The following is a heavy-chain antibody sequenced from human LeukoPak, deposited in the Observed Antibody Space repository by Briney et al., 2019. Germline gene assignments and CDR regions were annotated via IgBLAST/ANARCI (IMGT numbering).Heavy chain of an antibody. CDR1: RFSFSDYY. D-gene: IGHD4-17*01. V-gene: IGHV3-11*04. Sequence: GGSLRLSCAASRFSFSDYYMTWIRQAPGKGLEWVSYISSSGSTIYYADSVKGRFTISRDNAKNSLYLQMNSLRVEDTAIYYCARGFGDYGGGSWFDPWGQGTLVTVSS. CDR3: ARGFGDYGGGSWFDP. J-gene: IGHJ5*02. CDR2: ISSSGSTI.